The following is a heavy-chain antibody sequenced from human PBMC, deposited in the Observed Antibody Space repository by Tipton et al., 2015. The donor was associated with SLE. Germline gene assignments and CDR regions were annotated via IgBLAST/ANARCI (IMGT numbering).Heavy chain of an antibody. V-gene: IGHV4-39*02. CDR1: GGSISGCSYY. Sequence: TLSLTCTVSGGSISGCSYYWDWIRHPPGKGPEWIGRITNSGNTYYTPSFQSRVTMSVDTSKNHFSLKLSSVTAADTAVYYCAGTETYYYVGSDDYWGQGTLVTVSS. CDR2: ITNSGNT. D-gene: IGHD3-22*01. J-gene: IGHJ4*02. CDR3: AGTETYYYVGSDDY.